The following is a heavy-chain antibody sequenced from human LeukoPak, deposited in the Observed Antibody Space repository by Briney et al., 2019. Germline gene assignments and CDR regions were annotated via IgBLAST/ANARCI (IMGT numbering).Heavy chain of an antibody. D-gene: IGHD2-8*01. V-gene: IGHV1-2*06. Sequence: PGASVTVSCKASGYTFTGYYMHWVRQAPGQGLEWMGRINPNSGGTNYAQKFQGRVTMTRDTSISTAYMELSRLRSDDTAVYYCARVHCTNGVCYLFDYWGQGTPVTVSS. CDR2: INPNSGGT. J-gene: IGHJ4*02. CDR3: ARVHCTNGVCYLFDY. CDR1: GYTFTGYY.